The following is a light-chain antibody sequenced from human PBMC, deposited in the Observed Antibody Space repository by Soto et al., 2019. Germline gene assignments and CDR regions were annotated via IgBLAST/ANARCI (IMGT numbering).Light chain of an antibody. CDR3: QQYGSSIT. V-gene: IGKV3-20*01. CDR2: GTY. J-gene: IGKJ5*01. Sequence: EVALTQSPGTLSLSPRERVTLSRRASQSSSGKYLAWYKHKPGQAPRLLISGTYTRATGIPDRFSGSGSGTDFTLTIRRLEPEDFAVDYCQQYGSSITFGQGTRLEIK. CDR1: QSSSGKY.